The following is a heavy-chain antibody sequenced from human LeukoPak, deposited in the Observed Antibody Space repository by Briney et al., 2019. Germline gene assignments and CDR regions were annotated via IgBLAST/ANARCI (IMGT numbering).Heavy chain of an antibody. V-gene: IGHV3-23*01. CDR1: GFTFSSYA. D-gene: IGHD3-16*02. CDR2: ISGSGGST. Sequence: GGSLRLSCAASGFTFSSYAMTWVRQAPGKGLEWVACISGSGGSTYYADSVKGRFTISRDNSKNTLYLQLHSLRAEGTALYYGAKDRSQGYRPYVVFDYWGQGTLVTVSS. CDR3: AKDRSQGYRPYVVFDY. J-gene: IGHJ4*02.